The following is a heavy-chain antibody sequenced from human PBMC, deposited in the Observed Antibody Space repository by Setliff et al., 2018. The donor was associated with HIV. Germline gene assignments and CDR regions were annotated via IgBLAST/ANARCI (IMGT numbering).Heavy chain of an antibody. CDR3: ARSVHSLYGDYATYFDP. J-gene: IGHJ5*02. D-gene: IGHD4-17*01. Sequence: SVKVSCKASGGTFSSYAISWVRQAPGQGPEWMGGIIPTFTRANYAQKFQARVIITTDKSTRTAFMELTSLTSEDTAVYYCARSVHSLYGDYATYFDPWGQGTQVTVSS. CDR1: GGTFSSYA. V-gene: IGHV1-69*05. CDR2: IIPTFTRA.